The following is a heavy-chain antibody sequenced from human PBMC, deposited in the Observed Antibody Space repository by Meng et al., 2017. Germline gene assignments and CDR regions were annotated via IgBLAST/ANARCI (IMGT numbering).Heavy chain of an antibody. D-gene: IGHD5-24*01. J-gene: IGHJ4*02. V-gene: IGHV1-46*01. CDR1: EYTFTSYY. CDR2: INPSGGST. Sequence: VLLVQAGAEGKKPVGSGKFSCKASEYTFTSYYMHWVRQAPGQGLEWMGIINPSGGSTSYAQKFQGRVTMTRDTSTSTVYMELSSLRSEDTAVYYCARGGNVRDGCNYWGQGTLVTVSS. CDR3: ARGGNVRDGCNY.